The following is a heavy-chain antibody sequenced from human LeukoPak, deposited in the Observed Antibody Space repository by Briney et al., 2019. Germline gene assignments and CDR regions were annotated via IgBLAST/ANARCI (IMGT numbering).Heavy chain of an antibody. D-gene: IGHD3-22*01. Sequence: SETLSLTCAVYGGSFSSYYWSWIRQPPGKGLEWIGYIYYSGSTNYNPSLKSRVTISVDTSKNQFSLKLSSVTAADTAVYYCARAPNYYDSSYFDYWGQGTLVTVSS. CDR2: IYYSGST. CDR3: ARAPNYYDSSYFDY. J-gene: IGHJ4*02. V-gene: IGHV4-59*01. CDR1: GGSFSSYY.